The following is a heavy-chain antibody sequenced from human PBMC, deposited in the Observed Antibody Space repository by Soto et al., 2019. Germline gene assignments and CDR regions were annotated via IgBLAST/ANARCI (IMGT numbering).Heavy chain of an antibody. CDR2: IYYSGST. V-gene: IGHV4-59*01. CDR3: ARSPIAAAGIFDY. J-gene: IGHJ4*02. CDR1: GGSISSYY. Sequence: KAWETLSVTWTVSGGSISSYYWSWIRQPPGKGLEWIGYIYYSGSTNYNPSLKSRVTISVDTSKNQFSLKLSSVTAADTAVYYCARSPIAAAGIFDYWGQGTLVTVSS. D-gene: IGHD6-13*01.